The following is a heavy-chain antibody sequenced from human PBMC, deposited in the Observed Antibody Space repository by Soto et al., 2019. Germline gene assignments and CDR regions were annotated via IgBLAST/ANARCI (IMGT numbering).Heavy chain of an antibody. Sequence: VQLVQSGAEVKKPGASVKVSCKASGYTFTSYGISWVRQAPGQGLEWMGWISAYNGNTNYAQKLQGRVTMTTDTSTSTAYMELRSLRSDDTAVYYCARSRYGDYTPEGYAFDIWGQGTMVTVSS. V-gene: IGHV1-18*01. CDR2: ISAYNGNT. CDR1: GYTFTSYG. J-gene: IGHJ3*02. CDR3: ARSRYGDYTPEGYAFDI. D-gene: IGHD4-17*01.